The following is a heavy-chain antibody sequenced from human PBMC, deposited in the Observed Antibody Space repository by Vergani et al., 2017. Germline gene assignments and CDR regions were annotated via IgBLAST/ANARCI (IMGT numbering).Heavy chain of an antibody. Sequence: EVQLVESGGGLVQPGGSLRLSCAASGFTFSSYSMNWVRQAPGKGLEWVSYISSSSSTIYYGDSVKGRVTISRDNAKNSLYLQMNSLRAEDTAVYYCARDGSGVTAILGADYWGQGTLVTVSS. CDR3: ARDGSGVTAILGADY. J-gene: IGHJ4*02. V-gene: IGHV3-48*01. CDR1: GFTFSSYS. D-gene: IGHD2-21*02. CDR2: ISSSSSTI.